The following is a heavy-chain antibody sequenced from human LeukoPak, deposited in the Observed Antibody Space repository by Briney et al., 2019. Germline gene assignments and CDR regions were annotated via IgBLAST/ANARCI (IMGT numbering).Heavy chain of an antibody. V-gene: IGHV3-15*01. D-gene: IGHD2-21*02. CDR2: IKSKTDGETK. J-gene: IGHJ4*02. Sequence: KAGGSLRLSCAASGFTFTNAWMSWIRQAPGKGPEWVGRIKSKTDGETKDYAAPVKGRFTISRDDSKNTLYMEMNSLKTEDTAVYYCTTRTRYCGGDCYPFDYWGQGTLVTVSS. CDR3: TTRTRYCGGDCYPFDY. CDR1: GFTFTNAW.